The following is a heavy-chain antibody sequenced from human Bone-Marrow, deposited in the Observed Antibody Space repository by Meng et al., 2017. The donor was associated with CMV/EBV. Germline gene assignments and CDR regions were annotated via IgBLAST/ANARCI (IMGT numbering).Heavy chain of an antibody. CDR3: AREIRMYDILTGYQGGWFDP. V-gene: IGHV1-2*02. J-gene: IGHJ5*02. Sequence: ASVKVSCKASGYTFIGYYMHWVRQAPGQGLEWMGWINPNSGDTNYAQKFQGRVIMTRDTSISTAYMELSRLRSDDTAVYYCAREIRMYDILTGYQGGWFDPWGQGTLVTVSS. D-gene: IGHD3-9*01. CDR2: INPNSGDT. CDR1: GYTFIGYY.